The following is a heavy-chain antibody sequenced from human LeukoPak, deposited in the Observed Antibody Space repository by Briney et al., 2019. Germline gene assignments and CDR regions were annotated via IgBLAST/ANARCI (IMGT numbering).Heavy chain of an antibody. CDR2: IYYSGST. D-gene: IGHD1-14*01. CDR1: GGSISSSSYY. CDR3: ARRRKRGFDY. V-gene: IGHV4-39*01. J-gene: IGHJ4*02. Sequence: SETLSLTCTVSGGSISSSSYYWGWIRQPPGKGLEWIGSIYYSGSTYYNPSLKSRVTIPVDTSKNQFSLKLSSVTAADTAVYYCARRRKRGFDYWGQGTLVTVSS.